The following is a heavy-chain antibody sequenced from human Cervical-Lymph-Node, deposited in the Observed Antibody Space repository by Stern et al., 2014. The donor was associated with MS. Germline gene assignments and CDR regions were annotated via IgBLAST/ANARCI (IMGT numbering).Heavy chain of an antibody. V-gene: IGHV1-3*01. CDR2: INAGTGNT. Sequence: VHLVESGAEVRKPGASVKVSCKASGYTFTSYAMNWVRQAPGPRLEWMGGINAGTGNTKYSQKFQARVTLTRDTSASTAYMELSSLRSEDTAVYYCAKEGANDCFDYWGQGTLVTVSS. CDR1: GYTFTSYA. J-gene: IGHJ4*02. CDR3: AKEGANDCFDY.